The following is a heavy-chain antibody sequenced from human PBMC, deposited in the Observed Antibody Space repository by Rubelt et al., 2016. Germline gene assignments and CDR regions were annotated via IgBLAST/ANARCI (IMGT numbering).Heavy chain of an antibody. CDR2: ITWNSGSF. CDR3: VKGPSSWYPFFGA. D-gene: IGHD6-13*01. V-gene: IGHV3-9*01. Sequence: SGQPGRSLRLSCTASGFIFGDYAMHWVRPSPGKGLEWVSGITWNSGSFDYADSVKGRFTISRDNAKNSLSLQMNSLRPEDTALYYCVKGPSSWYPFFGAWGQGTLVTVSS. J-gene: IGHJ4*02. CDR1: GFIFGDYA.